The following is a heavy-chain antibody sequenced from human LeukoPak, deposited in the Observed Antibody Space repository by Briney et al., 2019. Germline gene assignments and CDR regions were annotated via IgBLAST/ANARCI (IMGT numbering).Heavy chain of an antibody. V-gene: IGHV4-34*01. Sequence: SETLSLTCAVYGGSFSGYYWGWIRQPPGKGREWIGEINHSGSTNYNPSLKSRVTISVDTSKNQFSLKLSSVTAADTAVYYCARLEYGSWYFDYWGQGTLVTVSS. D-gene: IGHD3-10*01. CDR3: ARLEYGSWYFDY. J-gene: IGHJ4*02. CDR1: GGSFSGYY. CDR2: INHSGST.